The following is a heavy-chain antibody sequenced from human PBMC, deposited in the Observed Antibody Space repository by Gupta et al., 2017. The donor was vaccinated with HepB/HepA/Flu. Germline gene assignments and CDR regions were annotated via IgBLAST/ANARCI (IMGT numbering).Heavy chain of an antibody. CDR3: ARLFDFWSGFPPDGFDI. D-gene: IGHD3-3*01. Sequence: EVQLVESGGGLIQPGGSLRLSCVASGLSVSGDSMSWVRQAPGTGLECVSVSHGDGRTYYTGSVEGRFTISRDSSRNRLYLDMNNLRDEDTAVYYCARLFDFWSGFPPDGFDIWGQGTRVTVSS. V-gene: IGHV3-53*01. CDR2: SHGDGRT. CDR1: GLSVSGDS. J-gene: IGHJ3*02.